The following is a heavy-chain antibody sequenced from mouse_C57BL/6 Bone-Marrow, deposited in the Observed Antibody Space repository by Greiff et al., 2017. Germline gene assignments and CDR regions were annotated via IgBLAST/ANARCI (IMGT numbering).Heavy chain of an antibody. CDR3: TTLLCREARVFDY. CDR2: IYPGNSDS. D-gene: IGHD2-10*01. V-gene: IGHV1-5*01. CDR1: GYTFTSYW. J-gene: IGHJ2*01. Sequence: VQLQQSGTVLARPGASVKMSCKTSGYTFTSYWMHLVKQRPGQGLEWIGAIYPGNSDSSYNQKFKGTAKLTAVTSASTAYMELSSLTNEDSAVYYCTTLLCREARVFDYWGEGTTLPVSS.